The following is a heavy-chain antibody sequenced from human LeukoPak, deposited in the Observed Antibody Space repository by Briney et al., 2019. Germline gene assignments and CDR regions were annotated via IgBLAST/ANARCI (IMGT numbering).Heavy chain of an antibody. V-gene: IGHV3-30*18. CDR3: AKGGSSGYDHWFDP. Sequence: GRSLRLSCAASGFTFSSYGMHWVRQAPGKGLEWVAVISYDGSNKYYADSVKGRFTISRDNSKNTLYLQMNSLRAEDTAVYYCAKGGSSGYDHWFDPWGQGTLVTVSS. D-gene: IGHD5-12*01. CDR2: ISYDGSNK. J-gene: IGHJ5*02. CDR1: GFTFSSYG.